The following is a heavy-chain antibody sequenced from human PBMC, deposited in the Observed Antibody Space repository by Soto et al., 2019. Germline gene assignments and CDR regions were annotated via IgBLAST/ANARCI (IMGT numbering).Heavy chain of an antibody. CDR3: ARGRLERGCSSTSCYTLYFDY. CDR1: GYTFTSYY. V-gene: IGHV1-46*01. J-gene: IGHJ4*02. Sequence: ASVKVSCKAYGYTFTSYYMHWVRQAPGQGLEWMGIINPSGGSTSYAQKFQGRVTMTRDTSTSTVYMELSSLRSEDTAVYYCARGRLERGCSSTSCYTLYFDYWGQGTLVTVSS. CDR2: INPSGGST. D-gene: IGHD2-2*02.